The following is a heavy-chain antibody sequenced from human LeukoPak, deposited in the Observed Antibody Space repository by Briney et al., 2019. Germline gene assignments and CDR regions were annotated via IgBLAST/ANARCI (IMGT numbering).Heavy chain of an antibody. CDR2: IYYSGST. D-gene: IGHD4-17*01. V-gene: IGHV4-59*01. CDR1: GGSISSYY. CDR3: ARTSTTVTTVFPDY. J-gene: IGHJ4*02. Sequence: PSETLSLTCTVSGGSISSYYWGWIRQPPGKGLEWIGYIYYSGSTNYNPSLKSRVTISVDTSKDQFSLKLSSVTAADTAVYYCARTSTTVTTVFPDYWGQGTLVTVSS.